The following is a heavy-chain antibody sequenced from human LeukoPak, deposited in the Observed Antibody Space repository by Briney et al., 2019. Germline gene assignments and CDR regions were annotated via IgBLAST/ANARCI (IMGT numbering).Heavy chain of an antibody. CDR3: ARRLALVTTPYNFHY. Sequence: PSETLSLTCTVSGGSIINTDYYWGWIRQSPGKGLEWVGSIFYTGRTYYNPSLESRLTISLDLPKNQFSVNLKSVTASDTAFYYCARRLALVTTPYNFHYWGQGALVTVSP. D-gene: IGHD4-17*01. J-gene: IGHJ4*02. V-gene: IGHV4-39*01. CDR2: IFYTGRT. CDR1: GGSIINTDYY.